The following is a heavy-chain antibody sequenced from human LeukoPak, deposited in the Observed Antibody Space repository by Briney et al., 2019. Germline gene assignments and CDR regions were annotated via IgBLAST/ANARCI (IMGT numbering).Heavy chain of an antibody. CDR3: RLLAPPSFDI. CDR1: VGSLSGYY. D-gene: IGHD2/OR15-2a*01. CDR2: INHSGST. J-gene: IGHJ3*02. V-gene: IGHV4-34*01. Sequence: PSETLSLTCAVYVGSLSGYYWIWIRQPQWKGLEWIGEINHSGSTNYNPSLKSRVTISVDTSKNQFSLKLSSVTAADTAVYYCRLLAPPSFDIWGQGTMVTVSS.